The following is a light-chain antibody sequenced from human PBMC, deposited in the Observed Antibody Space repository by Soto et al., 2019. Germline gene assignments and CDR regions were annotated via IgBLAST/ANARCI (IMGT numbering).Light chain of an antibody. CDR2: GAS. CDR3: QQYGSSGT. J-gene: IGKJ1*01. CDR1: QNISSY. Sequence: IVLTQSPSTLSWSPGKRATLSCMASQNISSYLAWYQQKPGQAPRLLIYGASNRATGIPDRFSGSGSGTDFTLTISRLEPEDFAVYYCQQYGSSGTFGQGTKVDIK. V-gene: IGKV3-20*01.